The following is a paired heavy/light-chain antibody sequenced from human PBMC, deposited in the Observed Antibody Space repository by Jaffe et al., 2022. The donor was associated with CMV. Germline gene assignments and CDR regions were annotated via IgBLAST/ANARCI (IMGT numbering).Light chain of an antibody. CDR2: DSS. V-gene: IGKV3-11*01. CDR1: QNIGTF. Sequence: EIVLTQSPATLSLSPGQRATLSCRASQNIGTFLAWYQQRPGQAPRLLIYDSSKRATGIPARFSGSGSGADFTLTISSLEPEDFAVYYCQQRDNRPPGATFGQGTRLEIK. J-gene: IGKJ5*01. CDR3: QQRDNRPPGAT.
Heavy chain of an antibody. Sequence: EVQLVESGGGLVKPGGSLRLSCVASGFTFSTYNMNWVRQAPGKGLEWVSYISSSATYTYYAASVKGRFTVSRDNAQNSLYLQMNSLGVEDTAIYYCAKDEVMGARAFDSWGQGVLVTVSS. D-gene: IGHD1-26*01. J-gene: IGHJ4*02. CDR1: GFTFSTYN. CDR2: ISSSATYT. CDR3: AKDEVMGARAFDS. V-gene: IGHV3-21*02.